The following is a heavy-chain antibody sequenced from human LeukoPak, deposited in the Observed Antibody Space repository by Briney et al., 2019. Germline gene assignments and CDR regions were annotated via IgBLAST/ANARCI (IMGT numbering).Heavy chain of an antibody. D-gene: IGHD3-10*01. J-gene: IGHJ4*02. V-gene: IGHV3-48*03. Sequence: GGSLRLSCAASGFTFSSYEMNWVRQAPGKGLEWVSYISSSGSTIYYADSVKGRFTISRDNAKNSLYLQMNSLRAEDTAVYYCASTPPGSGSYSLGWGQGTLVTVSS. CDR2: ISSSGSTI. CDR3: ASTPPGSGSYSLG. CDR1: GFTFSSYE.